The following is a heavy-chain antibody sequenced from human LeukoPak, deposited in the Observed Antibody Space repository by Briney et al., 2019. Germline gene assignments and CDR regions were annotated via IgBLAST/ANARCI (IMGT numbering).Heavy chain of an antibody. CDR2: IIPILGIA. CDR3: ARGNGGNSVSFAFDI. D-gene: IGHD4-23*01. CDR1: GGTFSSYA. Sequence: GASVKVSCKASGGTFSSYAISWVRQAPGQGLEWMGRIIPILGIANYAQKFQGRVTITADKSTSTAYMELSSLRSDDTAVYYCARGNGGNSVSFAFDIWGQGTMVTVSS. J-gene: IGHJ3*02. V-gene: IGHV1-69*04.